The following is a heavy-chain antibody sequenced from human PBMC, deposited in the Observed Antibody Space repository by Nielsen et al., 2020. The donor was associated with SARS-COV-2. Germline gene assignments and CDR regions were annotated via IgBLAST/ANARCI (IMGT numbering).Heavy chain of an antibody. CDR1: GASVSAYD. D-gene: IGHD2/OR15-2a*01. CDR3: ARHQYGRHRDGNFYYMDV. V-gene: IGHV4-59*08. J-gene: IGHJ6*03. Sequence: SETLSLTCSVSGASVSAYDWTRIRQSPGKGLECIGKIYYSGSTIYSPSLKTRVTMSRDTSKSQVSLKLSSVTAADTAVYYCARHQYGRHRDGNFYYMDVWGKGTTVTVSS. CDR2: IYYSGST.